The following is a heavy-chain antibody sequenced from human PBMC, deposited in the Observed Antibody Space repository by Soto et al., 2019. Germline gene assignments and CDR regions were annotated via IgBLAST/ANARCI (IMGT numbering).Heavy chain of an antibody. CDR1: GYTFTSYA. J-gene: IGHJ4*02. V-gene: IGHV1-3*01. Sequence: QVQLVQSGAEVKKPGASVKVSCKASGYTFTSYAMHWVRQAPGQRLEWMGWINAGNGNTKYSQKFPGRVTITRDTFASTAYMELGSLRSESTAVYYCARDLQADYWGQGTLVTVSS. CDR3: ARDLQADY. CDR2: INAGNGNT.